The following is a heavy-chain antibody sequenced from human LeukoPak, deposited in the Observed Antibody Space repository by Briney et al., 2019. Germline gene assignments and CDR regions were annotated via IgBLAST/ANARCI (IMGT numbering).Heavy chain of an antibody. Sequence: SETLSLTCAVSGASISSSNWWSWVRQPPGKGLEWIGEINHSGSTNYNPSLKSRVTISVDTSKNQFSLKLSSVTAADTAVYYCARPARYGDYEVSDYWGQGTLVTVSS. D-gene: IGHD4-17*01. CDR2: INHSGST. V-gene: IGHV4-4*02. CDR1: GASISSSNW. J-gene: IGHJ4*02. CDR3: ARPARYGDYEVSDY.